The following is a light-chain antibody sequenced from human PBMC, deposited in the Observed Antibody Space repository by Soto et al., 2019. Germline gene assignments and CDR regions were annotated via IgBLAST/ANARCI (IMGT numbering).Light chain of an antibody. V-gene: IGLV1-44*01. J-gene: IGLJ1*01. CDR3: AAWDDSLNAYV. CDR2: NNN. CDR1: GSNIGTNA. Sequence: QSVLTQPPSASGTPGQRVTISCSGGGSNIGTNAVNWYQQLPGTAPKLLIYNNNQRPSGVPDRFSGSKSGTSASLAISGLQSEDEADYYCAAWDDSLNAYVFGTGTKVTVL.